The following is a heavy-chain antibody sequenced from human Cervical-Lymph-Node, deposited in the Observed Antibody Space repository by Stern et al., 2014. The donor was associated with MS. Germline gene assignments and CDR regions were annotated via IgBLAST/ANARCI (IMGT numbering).Heavy chain of an antibody. J-gene: IGHJ4*02. CDR3: ARERGVGPSDS. CDR2: IIPILGTT. D-gene: IGHD1-26*01. Sequence: VQLVESGAEVTKPGSSVKVSCKASGGPFNTYTISWVRQAPGHGLEWMVGIIPILGTTNYAQKFQVRVTFSTDKSTSTAYMALSGLRYEDTAVYYCARERGVGPSDSWGQGTVVTVSS. CDR1: GGPFNTYT. V-gene: IGHV1-69*16.